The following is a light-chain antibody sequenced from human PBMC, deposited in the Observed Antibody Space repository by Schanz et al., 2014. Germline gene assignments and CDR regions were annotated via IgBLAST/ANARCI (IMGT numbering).Light chain of an antibody. V-gene: IGLV2-14*02. J-gene: IGLJ3*02. CDR1: SSDVGSYNL. CDR3: SSYTGSSTQV. CDR2: EGS. Sequence: QSALTQPASVSGSPGQSITISCTGISSDVGSYNLVSWYQQHPGKAPKLMIYEGSKRPSGVPDRFSGSKSGNTASLTISGLQAEDEADYYCSSYTGSSTQVFGGGTKLTVL.